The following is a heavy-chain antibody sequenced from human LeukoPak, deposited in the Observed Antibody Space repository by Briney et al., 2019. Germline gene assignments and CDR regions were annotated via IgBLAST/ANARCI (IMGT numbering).Heavy chain of an antibody. J-gene: IGHJ2*01. CDR3: ASGIQPRLSWFFDL. CDR1: GFSFSTYS. Sequence: GGSLRLSCAASGFSFSTYSVNWVRRAPGKGPEWVAYISSPGTTLYYVDSVKGRFTISRDNAKNSMYLQMNSLRAEDTAVYYCASGIQPRLSWFFDLWGRGTQVIVSS. CDR2: ISSPGTTL. V-gene: IGHV3-48*04. D-gene: IGHD5-18*01.